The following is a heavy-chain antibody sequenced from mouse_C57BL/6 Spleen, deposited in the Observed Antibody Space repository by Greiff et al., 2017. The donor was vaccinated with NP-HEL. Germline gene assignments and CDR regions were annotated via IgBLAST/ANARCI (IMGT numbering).Heavy chain of an antibody. CDR2: IDPSDSYT. D-gene: IGHD1-1*01. V-gene: IGHV1-50*01. CDR1: GFTFTSYW. Sequence: QVQLQQPGAELVKPGASVKLSCKASGFTFTSYWMQWVKQRPGQGLEWIGEIDPSDSYTNYNQKFKGKATLTVDTSSSPAYMQLSSLTSEDSAVYYCARRTTVPFDYWGQGTTLTVSS. CDR3: ARRTTVPFDY. J-gene: IGHJ2*01.